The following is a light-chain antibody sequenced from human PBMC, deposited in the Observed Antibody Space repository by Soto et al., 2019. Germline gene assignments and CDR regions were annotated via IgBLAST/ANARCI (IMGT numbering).Light chain of an antibody. CDR1: QSISSN. Sequence: EIVMTQSPATLSVSPGEGATPSCRASQSISSNLAWYQQKPGQAPKLLIYGASTRATGFPARFSGSGSGTEFPLTISSLQSEDFAVYYCQQYNDWPLTFGGGTKVEIK. J-gene: IGKJ4*01. V-gene: IGKV3-15*01. CDR2: GAS. CDR3: QQYNDWPLT.